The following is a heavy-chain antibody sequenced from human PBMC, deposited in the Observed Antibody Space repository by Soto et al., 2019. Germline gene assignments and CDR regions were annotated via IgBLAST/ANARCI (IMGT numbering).Heavy chain of an antibody. J-gene: IGHJ5*02. D-gene: IGHD2-2*01. CDR1: GDYIHVGGYY. CDR2: IYYTGKT. V-gene: IGHV4-30-4*01. CDR3: GRDLTSNANCIDP. Sequence: QVQLQESGPGLVKPSQTLSLTCSVSGDYIHVGGYYWTWIRQRPGKGLEWIGYIYYTGKTYYNLSLERRLTMSVDRSKNQFSLRLTSVTAADTAVYFCGRDLTSNANCIDPWGQGTLVTVS.